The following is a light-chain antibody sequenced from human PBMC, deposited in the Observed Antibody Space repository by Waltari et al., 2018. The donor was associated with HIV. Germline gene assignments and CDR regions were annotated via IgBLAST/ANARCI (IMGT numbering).Light chain of an antibody. CDR3: ASFTDDNTVI. J-gene: IGLJ2*01. Sequence: AVTQPASVSGLPGQSTTISCTVDDIDFGLYNCVSWYQQHSGNPPRLLLYDVDSRASGVSDRFSGSMSGNTASLTISGLRAEDEGHYYCASFTDDNTVIFGGGTEVTVL. CDR2: DVD. V-gene: IGLV2-14*03. CDR1: DIDFGLYNC.